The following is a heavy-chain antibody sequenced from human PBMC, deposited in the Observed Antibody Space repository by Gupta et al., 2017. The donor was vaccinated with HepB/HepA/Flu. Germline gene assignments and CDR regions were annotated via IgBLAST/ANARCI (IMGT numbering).Heavy chain of an antibody. D-gene: IGHD1-14*01. CDR2: IYSGGST. Sequence: EVQLVESGGGLVQPGGSLRLSCAVSELTVSNNYMSWVRQAPGKGLEWVSLIYSGGSTYYADSVKGRFTISRDNSENTVYLQMSGLRVEDTAVYYCSRRYHWGHGTLVTVSS. J-gene: IGHJ4*01. CDR3: SRRYH. CDR1: ELTVSNNY. V-gene: IGHV3-66*01.